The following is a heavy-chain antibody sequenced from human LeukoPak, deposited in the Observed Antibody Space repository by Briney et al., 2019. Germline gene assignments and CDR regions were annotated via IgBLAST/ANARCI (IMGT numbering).Heavy chain of an antibody. Sequence: GESLKISCKGSGYSFTSSWFGCVRQTPGNGLAWMAFISPGYSVTRYSPSFQGQVTISADKSISTAYLQWSSLKASDTAMYYCARHGCSSTSFDARYYYYGMDVWGQGTTVTVSS. CDR3: ARHGCSSTSFDARYYYYGMDV. V-gene: IGHV5-51*01. CDR2: ISPGYSVT. J-gene: IGHJ6*02. D-gene: IGHD2-2*01. CDR1: GYSFTSSW.